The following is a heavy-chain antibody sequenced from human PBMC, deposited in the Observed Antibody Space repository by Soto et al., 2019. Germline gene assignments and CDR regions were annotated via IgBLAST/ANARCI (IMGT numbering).Heavy chain of an antibody. V-gene: IGHV4-34*01. CDR3: ASQYSYGYFYFDS. D-gene: IGHD5-18*01. J-gene: IGHJ4*02. CDR1: GGSFSGYY. CDR2: FDYRGST. Sequence: PSETLSLTCAVYGGSFSGYYWTWIRQPPGKGLEWIGNFDYRGSTYYNPSLRSRVTMSIDTSKNQFSLKLSSVTAADTAVYYCASQYSYGYFYFDSWGQGSLVTVSS.